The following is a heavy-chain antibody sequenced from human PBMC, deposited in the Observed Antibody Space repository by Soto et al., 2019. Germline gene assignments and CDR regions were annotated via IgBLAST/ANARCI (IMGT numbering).Heavy chain of an antibody. J-gene: IGHJ5*02. D-gene: IGHD3-10*01. Sequence: PSETLSLTCTVSGGSISSYYWSWIRQPPGKGLEWIGYIYYSGSTNYNPSLKSRVTISVDTSKNQFSLKLSSVTAADTAVYYCARLRSGSYWNWFDPWGQGTLVTVS. CDR3: ARLRSGSYWNWFDP. CDR1: GGSISSYY. V-gene: IGHV4-59*08. CDR2: IYYSGST.